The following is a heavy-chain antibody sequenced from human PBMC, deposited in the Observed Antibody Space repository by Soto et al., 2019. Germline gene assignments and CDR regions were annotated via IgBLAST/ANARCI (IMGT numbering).Heavy chain of an antibody. Sequence: SETLSLTCTVSGGSISSGGYSWSWIRQPPGKGLEWIGYIYYSGSTNYNPSLKSRVTISVDTSKNQFSLKLSSVTAADTAVYYCARGFRPYYDSILGAFDIWGQGTMVTVSS. CDR2: IYYSGST. D-gene: IGHD3-22*01. CDR1: GGSISSGGYS. V-gene: IGHV4-61*08. CDR3: ARGFRPYYDSILGAFDI. J-gene: IGHJ3*02.